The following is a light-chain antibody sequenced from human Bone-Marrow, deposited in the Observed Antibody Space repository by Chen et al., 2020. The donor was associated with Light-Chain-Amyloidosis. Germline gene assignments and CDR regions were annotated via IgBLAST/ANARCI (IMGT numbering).Light chain of an antibody. CDR1: DLPTKY. CDR2: RDT. V-gene: IGLV3-25*03. J-gene: IGLJ2*01. Sequence: YDLTQPPSVSVSPGHTARITCSGDDLPTKYAYWYQQKPGQAPVLVIHRDTERPSGISERFSGSSSGTTATLTISGVQAEDEADYHCQSADSSGTYEVIFGGGTKLTVL. CDR3: QSADSSGTYEVI.